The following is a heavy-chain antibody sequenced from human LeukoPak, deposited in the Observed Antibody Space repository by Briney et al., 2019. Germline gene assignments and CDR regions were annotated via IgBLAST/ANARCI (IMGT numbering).Heavy chain of an antibody. D-gene: IGHD6-13*01. CDR1: GVSLSGYS. Sequence: SETLSLTCAVYGVSLSGYSWSWIRQPPGKGLECIGEINHSGNSNYNPSLRSRVTKPVDTSKNQFSLKLSSVTAADTAVYYCARGGVEGIAESAYWGQGTRVTVSS. J-gene: IGHJ4*02. CDR3: ARGGVEGIAESAY. V-gene: IGHV4-34*01. CDR2: INHSGNS.